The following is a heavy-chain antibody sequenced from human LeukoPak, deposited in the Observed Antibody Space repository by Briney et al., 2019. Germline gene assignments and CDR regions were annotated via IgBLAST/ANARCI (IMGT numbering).Heavy chain of an antibody. D-gene: IGHD1-26*01. CDR3: AILGYTGSRGY. J-gene: IGHJ4*02. CDR1: DFTFSNYG. Sequence: PGGSLRLSCAASDFTFSNYGMNWVRQAPGKGLEWISYIHSSSSAIYYADSVKGRFTISRDNAKNSLYLQMNSLRAEDTAVYYCAILGYTGSRGYWGQGTLVTVSS. V-gene: IGHV3-48*04. CDR2: IHSSSSAI.